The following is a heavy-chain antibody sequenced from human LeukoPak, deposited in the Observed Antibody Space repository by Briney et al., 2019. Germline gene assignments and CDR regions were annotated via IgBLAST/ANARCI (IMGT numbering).Heavy chain of an antibody. CDR3: ARVIAALGYFDY. J-gene: IGHJ4*02. CDR2: IYYSGST. Sequence: SETLSLTCTVSGGSISSYYSSWIRQPPGKGLEWIGYIYYSGSTNYNPSLKSRVTISVDTSKNQFSLKLSSVTAADTAVYYCARVIAALGYFDYWGQGTLVTVSS. CDR1: GGSISSYY. V-gene: IGHV4-59*01. D-gene: IGHD6-6*01.